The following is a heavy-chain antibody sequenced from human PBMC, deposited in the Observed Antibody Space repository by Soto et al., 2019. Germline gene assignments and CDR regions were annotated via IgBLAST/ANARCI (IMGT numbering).Heavy chain of an antibody. Sequence: SETLSLTCAVSGGSISSSNWWSWVRQPPGKGLEWIGEIYHSGSTNYNPSLKSRVTISVDKSKNQFSLKLSSVTAADTAVYYCAVAAAATGVENDDFDIWGQGTMVTVSS. J-gene: IGHJ3*02. CDR2: IYHSGST. CDR3: AVAAAATGVENDDFDI. D-gene: IGHD6-13*01. CDR1: GGSISSSNW. V-gene: IGHV4-4*02.